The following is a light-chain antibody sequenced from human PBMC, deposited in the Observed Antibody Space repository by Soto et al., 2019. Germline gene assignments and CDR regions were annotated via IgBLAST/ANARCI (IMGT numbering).Light chain of an antibody. Sequence: DIVMTQSPLSLPVTPGEPASISCRSSQSLLHSNGYNYLDWYLQKPGQSPQLLIYLGSNRASGVPDRFSGSGSGTDFTLKISRVEAEDVGVYHCMQGTHWPITFGQGTRLEIK. V-gene: IGKV2-28*01. J-gene: IGKJ5*01. CDR3: MQGTHWPIT. CDR1: QSLLHSNGYNY. CDR2: LGS.